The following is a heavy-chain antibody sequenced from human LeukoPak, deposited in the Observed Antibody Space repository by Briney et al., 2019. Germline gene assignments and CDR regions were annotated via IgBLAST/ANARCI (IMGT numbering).Heavy chain of an antibody. CDR2: ISGSGGTT. CDR3: AKDRSWNDILTGYYVYDFDY. J-gene: IGHJ4*02. CDR1: GFTFSYYG. V-gene: IGHV3-23*01. D-gene: IGHD3-9*01. Sequence: GGSLRLSCAASGFTFSYYGMSWVRQAPGKGLEWVSLISGSGGTTYSADSVKGRFTISRDNSKNTLYLQMNSLRAEDTAIYYCAKDRSWNDILTGYYVYDFDYWGRGTLVTVSS.